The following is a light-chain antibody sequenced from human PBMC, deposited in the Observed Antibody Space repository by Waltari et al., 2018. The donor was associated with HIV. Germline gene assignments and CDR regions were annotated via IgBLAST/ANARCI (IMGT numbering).Light chain of an antibody. J-gene: IGKJ5*01. CDR1: QSVSSY. CDR3: HQRSNWPIT. V-gene: IGKV3-11*01. CDR2: GAY. Sequence: EIVLTQSPGTLTLSPGERATLSCRASQSVSSYLAWYQQKPGQAPRLLIYGAYSRATGIPARFSGSGSGTDFTLTISSLEPGDFGVYYCHQRSNWPITFGQGTRLEIK.